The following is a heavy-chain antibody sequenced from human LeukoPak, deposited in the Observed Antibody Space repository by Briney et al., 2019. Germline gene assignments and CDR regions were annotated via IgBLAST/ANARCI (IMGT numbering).Heavy chain of an antibody. CDR2: IYYSGST. Sequence: PSETLSLTCTVSGGSICSGGYYWSWIRQHPGKGLEWIGYIYYSGSTYYNPSLKSRVTISVDTSKNQFSLKLSSVTAADTAVYYCARGGAASSFRFDPWGQGTLVTVSS. CDR3: ARGGAASSFRFDP. CDR1: GGSICSGGYY. V-gene: IGHV4-31*03. J-gene: IGHJ5*02. D-gene: IGHD6-6*01.